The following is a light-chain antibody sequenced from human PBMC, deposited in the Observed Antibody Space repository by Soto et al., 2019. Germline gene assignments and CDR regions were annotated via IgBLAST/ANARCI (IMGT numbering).Light chain of an antibody. J-gene: IGLJ3*02. CDR1: SYNIGAGYD. CDR3: QSYDSSLSGWV. V-gene: IGLV1-40*01. Sequence: QSVLTQPPSVSGAPGQRVTISCTGSSYNIGAGYDVHWYQQLPGTAPKLLIYGNSTRPSGVPDRFSGSKSGTSASLAITGLQAEDEADYYCQSYDSSLSGWVFGGGTKLTVL. CDR2: GNS.